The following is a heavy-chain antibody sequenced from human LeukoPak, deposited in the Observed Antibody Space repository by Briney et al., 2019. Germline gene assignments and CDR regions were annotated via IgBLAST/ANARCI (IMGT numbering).Heavy chain of an antibody. CDR2: ISYSGNT. CDR3: ARGNAN. V-gene: IGHV4-59*01. Sequence: KTSETLSLTCTVSGGSINSYYWSWIQQPPGEGLEWIGYISYSGNTNYNPSLKSRVTISLDTSKKQFFLKLSSVTAADTAMYYCARGNANWGQGTLVTVSS. J-gene: IGHJ4*02. CDR1: GGSINSYY.